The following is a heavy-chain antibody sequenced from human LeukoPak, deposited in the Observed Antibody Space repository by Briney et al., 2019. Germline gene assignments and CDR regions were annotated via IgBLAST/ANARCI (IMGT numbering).Heavy chain of an antibody. J-gene: IGHJ4*02. CDR3: ASAGYFKPLDS. Sequence: ASVKVACKASGNIFTGNYIHWVRQGPGQGLEWMVWSHPDSGDTRYPREFQARVTLTRDTSINTVFMELRRLTSDDTAVYYCASAGYFKPLDSWGQGTPVTVSS. CDR1: GNIFTGNY. D-gene: IGHD2/OR15-2a*01. V-gene: IGHV1-2*07. CDR2: SHPDSGDT.